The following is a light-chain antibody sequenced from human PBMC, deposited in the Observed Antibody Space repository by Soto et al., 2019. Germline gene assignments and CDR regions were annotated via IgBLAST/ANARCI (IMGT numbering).Light chain of an antibody. CDR3: TSFSSATSLYV. CDR1: SSDVGGYNY. J-gene: IGLJ1*01. V-gene: IGLV2-14*01. Sequence: QSVLTQPASVSGSPGQSITISCTGSSSDVGGYNYVSWYQQYPGKAPQVLLYEVSNRPSGVSNRFSGSKSGNTASLTISGLQAEDEADYYCTSFSSATSLYVFGTGTKLTVL. CDR2: EVS.